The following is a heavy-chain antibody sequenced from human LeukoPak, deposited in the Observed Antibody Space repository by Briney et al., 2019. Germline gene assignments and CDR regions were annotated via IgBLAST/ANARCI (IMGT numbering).Heavy chain of an antibody. CDR2: MNPNSGNT. CDR1: GYTFTSYD. Sequence: ASVKVSCKASGYTFTSYDINWVRQATGQGLEWMGWMNPNSGNTGYAQKFQGRVTMTRNTSISTAYMELSSLRSEDTAVYYCAAAERYDFWSGYPTLDYWGQGTLVTVSS. CDR3: AAAERYDFWSGYPTLDY. J-gene: IGHJ4*02. V-gene: IGHV1-8*01. D-gene: IGHD3-3*01.